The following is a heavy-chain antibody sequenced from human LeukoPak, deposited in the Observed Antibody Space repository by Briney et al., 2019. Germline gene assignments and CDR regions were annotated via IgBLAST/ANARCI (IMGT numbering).Heavy chain of an antibody. Sequence: ASVKVSCKASGGTSSSYAITWVRQAPGQGLEWMGGIIPIFGTANYAQKFQGRVTITADESTSTAYMELSSLRSEDTAVYYCARDKDIVVVPAHKKGTVFDPWGQGTLVTVSS. D-gene: IGHD2-2*01. CDR1: GGTSSSYA. V-gene: IGHV1-69*13. CDR3: ARDKDIVVVPAHKKGTVFDP. J-gene: IGHJ5*02. CDR2: IIPIFGTA.